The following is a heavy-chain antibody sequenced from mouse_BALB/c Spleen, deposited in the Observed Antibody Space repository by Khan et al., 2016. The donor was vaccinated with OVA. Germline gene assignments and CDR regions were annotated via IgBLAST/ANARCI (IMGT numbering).Heavy chain of an antibody. CDR3: ARPSYYGNPWFTY. V-gene: IGHV5-9*02. CDR2: ISSGGSYS. J-gene: IGHJ3*01. D-gene: IGHD2-10*01. Sequence: EVELVESGGGLVKPGGSLKLSCAASGFAFISYDMSWVRQTPEKRLEWVATISSGGSYSYYPDSVKGRFTISRDIDRKTLYLQMSSLRSEGTAFYYGARPSYYGNPWFTYWGQGTLVTVSA. CDR1: GFAFISYD.